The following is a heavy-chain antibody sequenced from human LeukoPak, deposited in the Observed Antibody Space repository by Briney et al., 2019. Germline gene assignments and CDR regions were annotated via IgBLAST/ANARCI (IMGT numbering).Heavy chain of an antibody. CDR1: GFTFSDYV. CDR2: ISGSGDST. D-gene: IGHD3-10*01. CDR3: ASSIVRGGYGDYDH. Sequence: GGSLRLSCAASGFTFSDYVMSWVRQAPGKGLEWVSAISGSGDSTYYSDSVKARFTSSRDNSRNTLYLQIHRLRAEDTAIYYCASSIVRGGYGDYDHWGQGTQVIVSS. V-gene: IGHV3-23*01. J-gene: IGHJ4*02.